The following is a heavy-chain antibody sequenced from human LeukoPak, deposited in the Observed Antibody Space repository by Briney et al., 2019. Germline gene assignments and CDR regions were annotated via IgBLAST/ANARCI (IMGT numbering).Heavy chain of an antibody. J-gene: IGHJ4*02. D-gene: IGHD3-22*01. CDR1: GYTFTGYY. CDR2: INPNSGGT. Sequence: GASVKVSCKASGYTFTGYYMHWVRQAPGQGLEWMGWINPNSGGTNYAQKFQGRVTMTRDTSISTAYMELSRLRSDDTAVYYCARIPLYDSSGGKLDYWGQGTLVTVSS. V-gene: IGHV1-2*02. CDR3: ARIPLYDSSGGKLDY.